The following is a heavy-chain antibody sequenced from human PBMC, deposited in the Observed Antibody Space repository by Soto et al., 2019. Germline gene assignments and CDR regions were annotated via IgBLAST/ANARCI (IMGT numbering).Heavy chain of an antibody. CDR3: GRVPPGNNLYYFSGLDF. CDR1: GFTFDTYG. CDR2: ISYEGSNT. Sequence: QVHLVESGGGVVQPGRSLRLSCVASGFTFDTYGIHWVRQAPGKGLQWVALISYEGSNTYYADSVRGRFTISRDNSKNTLYPEMDTLGPEETGLYYCGRVPPGNNLYYFSGLDFWGQGTSVTVSS. J-gene: IGHJ6*02. V-gene: IGHV3-30*14. D-gene: IGHD1-1*01.